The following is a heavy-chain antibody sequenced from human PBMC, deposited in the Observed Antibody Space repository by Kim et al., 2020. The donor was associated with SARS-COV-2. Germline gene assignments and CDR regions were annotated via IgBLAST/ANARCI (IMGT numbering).Heavy chain of an antibody. CDR3: AKDPHKQYGDYHEASLFFDY. V-gene: IGHV3-33*06. Sequence: GGSLRLSCAASGFTFSSYAMHWVRQAPGKGLEWVAVIWYDGSNKYYADSVKGRFTISRDNSKNTLYLQMNSLRAEDTAVYYCAKDPHKQYGDYHEASLFFDYWGQGTLVTVSS. J-gene: IGHJ4*02. D-gene: IGHD4-17*01. CDR2: IWYDGSNK. CDR1: GFTFSSYA.